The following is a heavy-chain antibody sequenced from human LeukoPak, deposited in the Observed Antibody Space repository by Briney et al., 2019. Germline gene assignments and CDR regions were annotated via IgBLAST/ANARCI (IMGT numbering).Heavy chain of an antibody. J-gene: IGHJ4*02. CDR1: GFSLNTRGVG. CDR2: IYWDNDD. D-gene: IGHD4/OR15-4a*01. CDR3: ARTPLVITAKGFFDY. V-gene: IGHV2-5*02. Sequence: ESGPTLVNPTQTLTLTCTFSGFSLNTRGVGVAWIRQPPGKALEWLALIYWDNDDRYSPSLKSRLTISKDASKNQVVLTMTNMDPVDTATYFCARTPLVITAKGFFDYWGQGTLVTVSS.